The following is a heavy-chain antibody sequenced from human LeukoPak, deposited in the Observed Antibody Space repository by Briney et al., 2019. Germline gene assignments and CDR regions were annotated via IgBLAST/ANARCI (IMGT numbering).Heavy chain of an antibody. J-gene: IGHJ4*02. Sequence: GGSLRLSCAASGFTFSSYEMNWVRQAPGKGLEWVANIKQDGSEKYYVDSVKGRFTISRDNAKNSLYLQMNSLRAEDTAVYYCARELYYYDSSGYYDYWGQGTLVTVSS. D-gene: IGHD3-22*01. V-gene: IGHV3-7*01. CDR2: IKQDGSEK. CDR3: ARELYYYDSSGYYDY. CDR1: GFTFSSYE.